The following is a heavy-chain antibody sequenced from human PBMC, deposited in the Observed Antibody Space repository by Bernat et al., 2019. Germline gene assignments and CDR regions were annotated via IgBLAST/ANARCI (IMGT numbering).Heavy chain of an antibody. J-gene: IGHJ3*02. CDR1: GASISSGGYF. D-gene: IGHD3-9*01. CDR3: AREGGDILAPFDI. V-gene: IGHV4-31*03. CDR2: SYCSGST. Sequence: QVQLQESVPGLVKPSQTLSLTCSVSGASISSGGYFWSCFSQHPGKGLEWIGYSYCSGSTYYNQARKSRVTITVDTSKNQYSLKLSSVTAADTAVDYCAREGGDILAPFDIWGQGTMVTVSS.